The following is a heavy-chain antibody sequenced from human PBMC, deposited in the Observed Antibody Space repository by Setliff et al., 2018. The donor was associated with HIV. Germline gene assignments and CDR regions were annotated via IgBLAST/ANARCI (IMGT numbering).Heavy chain of an antibody. D-gene: IGHD1-1*01. CDR3: ARGSATGTTRLDY. CDR1: GESLSGYY. CDR2: INHSGST. Sequence: SETLSLTCAVYGESLSGYYWSWIRQPPGKGLQWIGEINHSGSTTYNPSLESRVTISIDTSKNQFSLKLNSVTAADTAVYYCARGSATGTTRLDYWGQGSLVTVSS. V-gene: IGHV4-34*01. J-gene: IGHJ4*02.